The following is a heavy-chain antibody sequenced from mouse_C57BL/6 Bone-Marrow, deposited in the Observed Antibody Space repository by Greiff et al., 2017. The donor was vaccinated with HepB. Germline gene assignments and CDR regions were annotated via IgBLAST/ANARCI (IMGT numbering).Heavy chain of an antibody. CDR1: GFSFNTYA. Sequence: EVKLMESGGGLVQPKGSLKLSCAASGFSFNTYALNWVRQAPGKGLEWVARIRSKSNNFATYYADSVKDRFTISRDDSESMLYLQMNNLKTEYTTMYYCVRRWFAYWGQGTLVTVSA. CDR2: IRSKSNNFAT. V-gene: IGHV10-1*01. CDR3: VRRWFAY. J-gene: IGHJ3*01.